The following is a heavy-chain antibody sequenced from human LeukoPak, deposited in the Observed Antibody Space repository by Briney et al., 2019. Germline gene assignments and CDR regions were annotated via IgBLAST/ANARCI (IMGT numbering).Heavy chain of an antibody. D-gene: IGHD5-12*01. V-gene: IGHV3-74*03. CDR3: AREGRVSGYDFDC. J-gene: IGHJ4*02. CDR2: INSDGSSI. Sequence: GGSLRLSCAASGFTFSSYWLHWVRHAPGKGLVWVSRINSDGSSITYADSVKGRFTISRDNAKNTLYLQMNSLRVEDTAVYYCAREGRVSGYDFDCWGQGTLVTVSS. CDR1: GFTFSSYW.